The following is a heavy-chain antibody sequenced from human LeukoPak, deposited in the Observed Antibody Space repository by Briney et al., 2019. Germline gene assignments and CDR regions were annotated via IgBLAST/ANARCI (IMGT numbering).Heavy chain of an antibody. CDR1: GFTFSSHG. J-gene: IGHJ6*02. CDR2: IWYDGSNK. CDR3: ARDRRISSTRAYGMDV. V-gene: IGHV3-33*01. Sequence: PGRSLRLSCAASGFTFSSHGMHCVRHAPGKRLEWGAVIWYDGSNKYYADSVKGRFTVSRDNSTNTMYLQMNSLRAEATAVYYCARDRRISSTRAYGMDVWGQGTTVTVSS. D-gene: IGHD2-2*01.